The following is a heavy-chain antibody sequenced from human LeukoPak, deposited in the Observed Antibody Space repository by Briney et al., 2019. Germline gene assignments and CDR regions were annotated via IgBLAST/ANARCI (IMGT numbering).Heavy chain of an antibody. Sequence: SSETLSLTCTVSGGSISSYYWSWIRQPPGKGLEWIGYIYYSGSTNYNPSLKSRVTISVDTSKNQFSLKLSSVTAADTAVYYCARVALTMVRGVNWFDPWGQGTLVTVSS. CDR3: ARVALTMVRGVNWFDP. J-gene: IGHJ5*02. D-gene: IGHD3-10*01. CDR1: GGSISSYY. CDR2: IYYSGST. V-gene: IGHV4-59*12.